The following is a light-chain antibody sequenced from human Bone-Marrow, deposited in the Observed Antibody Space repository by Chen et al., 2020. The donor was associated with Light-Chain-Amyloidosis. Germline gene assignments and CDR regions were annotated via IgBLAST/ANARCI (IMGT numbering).Light chain of an antibody. J-gene: IGLJ3*02. CDR2: DDS. V-gene: IGLV3-21*02. CDR1: NIGSTS. Sequence: SYVLTQPSSVSVAPGQTATTACGGNNIGSTSVHWYQQTPGQAPLLLVYDDSDRPSGIPERLAGSNSGNAATLTISRVEAGDEADYYCQVWDRSSDRPVFGGGTKLTGL. CDR3: QVWDRSSDRPV.